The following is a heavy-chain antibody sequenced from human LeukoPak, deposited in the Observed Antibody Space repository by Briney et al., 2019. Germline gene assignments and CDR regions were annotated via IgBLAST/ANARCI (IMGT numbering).Heavy chain of an antibody. J-gene: IGHJ5*02. CDR3: ARGYYDFWSGRGPFSWFDP. CDR1: GGSFSNYY. D-gene: IGHD3-3*01. CDR2: INHSGST. V-gene: IGHV4-34*01. Sequence: PSETLSLTCTVYGGSFSNYYWSWIRQPPGKGLEWIGEINHSGSTNYNPSLKSRVTISVDTSKKQFSLNLSSVTAADTAVYYCARGYYDFWSGRGPFSWFDPWGQGTLVTVSS.